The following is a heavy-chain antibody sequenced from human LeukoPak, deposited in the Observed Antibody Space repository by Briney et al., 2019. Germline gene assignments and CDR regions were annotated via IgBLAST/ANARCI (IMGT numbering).Heavy chain of an antibody. CDR1: GGSISSYY. CDR3: ARRTYFYDSSGYYFDH. CDR2: IYYSGST. D-gene: IGHD3-22*01. Sequence: SETLSLTXTVSGGSISSYYWSWIRQPPGKGLECIGDIYYSGSTNYNPSLKSRVTISVDTSKTQFSLTLSSVTAVDTAVYYCARRTYFYDSSGYYFDHWGQGTLVTVSS. V-gene: IGHV4-59*01. J-gene: IGHJ4*02.